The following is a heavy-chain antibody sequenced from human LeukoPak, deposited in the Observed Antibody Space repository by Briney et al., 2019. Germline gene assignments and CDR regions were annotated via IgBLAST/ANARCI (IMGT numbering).Heavy chain of an antibody. J-gene: IGHJ4*02. CDR3: ARGSSSPVPNFDY. CDR1: GYTFTSYD. D-gene: IGHD6-13*01. V-gene: IGHV1-8*01. Sequence: ASVKVSCKASGYTFTSYDINWVRQATGQGLEWMGWMNPNNGNTDYAQKFQGRVTLTRNTSISTAYMELSSLRSEDTAVYYCARGSSSPVPNFDYWGQGTLVTVSS. CDR2: MNPNNGNT.